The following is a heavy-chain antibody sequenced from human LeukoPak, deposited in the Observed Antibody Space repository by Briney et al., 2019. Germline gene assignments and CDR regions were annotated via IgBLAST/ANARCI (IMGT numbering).Heavy chain of an antibody. CDR3: ARALWFGETFPAY. D-gene: IGHD3-10*01. J-gene: IGHJ4*02. V-gene: IGHV3-33*01. CDR1: GFTFSNYG. Sequence: PGGSLRLSCAASGFTFSNYGMHWVRQAPGKGLEWVAFIWYDATNKYYADSVKGRFTISRDNSKNTLYLQMNSLRAEDTAVYYCARALWFGETFPAYWGQGTLVTVSS. CDR2: IWYDATNK.